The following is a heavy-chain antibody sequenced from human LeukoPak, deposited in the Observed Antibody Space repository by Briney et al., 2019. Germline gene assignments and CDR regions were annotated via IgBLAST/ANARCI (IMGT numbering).Heavy chain of an antibody. J-gene: IGHJ5*02. CDR1: GFTFDTYA. V-gene: IGHV3-30-3*01. CDR2: ISYDGSNE. CDR3: AREGTNSRNYRWWFDL. D-gene: IGHD2/OR15-2a*01. Sequence: GGSLRLSCAASGFTFDTYAFHWVRQAPGKGLEWVVGISYDGSNEHYADSVKGRFTISRDNSKNSLYLQMNSLITEDTAVYYCAREGTNSRNYRWWFDLWGQGTLVTVSS.